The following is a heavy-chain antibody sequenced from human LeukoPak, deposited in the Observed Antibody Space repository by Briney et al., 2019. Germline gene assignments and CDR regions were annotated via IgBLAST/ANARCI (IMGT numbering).Heavy chain of an antibody. CDR2: ITPMFGAP. J-gene: IGHJ3*02. V-gene: IGHV1-69*05. CDR1: GGTFGSYG. D-gene: IGHD3-22*01. Sequence: ASVKVSCKASGGTFGSYGISWLRQAPGQGLEWMGGITPMFGAPKYAQKFQARVAITTDVSTSTAYMELSRLRSEDTAVYYCAREITVIRGSRDAFNIWGQGTMVTVSS. CDR3: AREITVIRGSRDAFNI.